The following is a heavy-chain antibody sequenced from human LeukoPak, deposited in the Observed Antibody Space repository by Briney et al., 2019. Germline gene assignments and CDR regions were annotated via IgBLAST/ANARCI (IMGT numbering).Heavy chain of an antibody. J-gene: IGHJ3*02. Sequence: KGGESLKISCKGSGYSFTNYWIGWVRQMPGKGLEWMGIIYPGDSDIRYSPSFQGQVTISVDKSISTAYLQWNSLKASDTGMYYCARRERRNADAFDIWGQGTLVTVSS. CDR2: IYPGDSDI. D-gene: IGHD1-26*01. CDR1: GYSFTNYW. CDR3: ARRERRNADAFDI. V-gene: IGHV5-51*01.